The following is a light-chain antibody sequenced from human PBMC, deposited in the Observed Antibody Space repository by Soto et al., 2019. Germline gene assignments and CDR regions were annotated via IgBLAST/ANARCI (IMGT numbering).Light chain of an antibody. CDR1: QSVNSN. J-gene: IGKJ1*01. CDR2: DAS. V-gene: IGKV3-15*01. CDR3: QQYNNWPRT. Sequence: EIVMTQSPATLSVSPGEGATLSCRASQSVNSNLAWYQQTRGQAPRLLMFDASTRSTGIPARFSVSGSGTEFTLTISSLQSEDFAIYYCQQYNNWPRTFGQGTKVEIK.